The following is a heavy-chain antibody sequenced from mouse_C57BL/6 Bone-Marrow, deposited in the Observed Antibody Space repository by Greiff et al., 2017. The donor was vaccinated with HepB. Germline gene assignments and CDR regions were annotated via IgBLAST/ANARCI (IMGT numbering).Heavy chain of an antibody. D-gene: IGHD2-12*01. J-gene: IGHJ2*01. V-gene: IGHV14-4*01. CDR1: GFNIKDDY. CDR2: IDPENGDT. Sequence: EVQLQQSGAELVRPGASVKLSCTASGFNIKDDYMHWVKQRPEQGLEWIGWIDPENGDTEYASKFQGKATITADTSSITAYLQLSSLTPEDTAVYYCTGETTFFDYWGQGTTLTVSS. CDR3: TGETTFFDY.